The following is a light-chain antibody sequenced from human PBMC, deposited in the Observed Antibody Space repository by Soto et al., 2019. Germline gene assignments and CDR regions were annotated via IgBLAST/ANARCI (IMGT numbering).Light chain of an antibody. V-gene: IGKV3-20*01. CDR1: QTVIHNH. CDR3: QQYGSSPPWT. J-gene: IGKJ1*01. Sequence: EIVLTHSPDTLSLSPGEIATLSCRASQTVIHNHLAWHQQKPGQTPRLLVYGASSRATGIPDRFSGSGSGADFTLTISRVEPEDFAVYYCQQYGSSPPWTFGHGTKVDIK. CDR2: GAS.